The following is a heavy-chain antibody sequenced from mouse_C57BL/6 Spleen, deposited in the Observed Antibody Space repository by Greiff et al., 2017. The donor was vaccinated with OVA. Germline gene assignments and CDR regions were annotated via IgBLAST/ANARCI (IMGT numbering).Heavy chain of an antibody. J-gene: IGHJ3*01. CDR1: GYSITSGYD. CDR2: ISYSGST. CDR3: ARGDYSRGGFAY. Sequence: EVQLKESGPGMVKPSQSLSLTCTVTGYSITSGYDWHWIRHFPGNKLEWMGYISYSGSTNYNPSLKSRISITHDTSKNHFFLKLNSVTTEDTATYYCARGDYSRGGFAYWGQGTLVTVSA. V-gene: IGHV3-1*01. D-gene: IGHD1-1*01.